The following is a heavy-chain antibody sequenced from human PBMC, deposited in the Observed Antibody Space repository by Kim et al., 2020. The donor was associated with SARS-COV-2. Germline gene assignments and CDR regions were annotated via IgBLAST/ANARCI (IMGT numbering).Heavy chain of an antibody. D-gene: IGHD5-12*01. CDR2: ISSSSSYI. CDR1: GFTFSSYS. CDR3: ARCGGYDYGWFDP. V-gene: IGHV3-21*01. J-gene: IGHJ5*02. Sequence: GGSLRLSCAASGFTFSSYSMNWVRQAPGKGLEWVSSISSSSSYIYYADSVKGRFTISRDNAKNSLYLQMNSLRAEDTAVYYCARCGGYDYGWFDPWGQGTLVTVSS.